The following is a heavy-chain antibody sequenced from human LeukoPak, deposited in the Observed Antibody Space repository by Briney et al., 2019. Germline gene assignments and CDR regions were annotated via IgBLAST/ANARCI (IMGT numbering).Heavy chain of an antibody. J-gene: IGHJ3*02. CDR3: ARGEQSYGDESGRGAFDI. D-gene: IGHD4-17*01. CDR2: IIPIFGTA. Sequence: GASVKVSCKTSGGTFSSYAISWVRQAPGQGLEWMGGIIPIFGTANYAQKFQGRVTITADESTSTAYMELSSLRAEDTAVYYCARGEQSYGDESGRGAFDIWGEGTMVTVSS. CDR1: GGTFSSYA. V-gene: IGHV1-69*13.